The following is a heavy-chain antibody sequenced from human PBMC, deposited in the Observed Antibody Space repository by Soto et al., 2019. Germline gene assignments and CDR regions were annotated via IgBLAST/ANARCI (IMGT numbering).Heavy chain of an antibody. CDR2: ISYDGSNK. CDR1: GFTFSSYG. D-gene: IGHD3-22*01. CDR3: AKDAPYYYDSSGYYGPFDH. J-gene: IGHJ4*02. Sequence: PGGSLRLSCAASGFTFSSYGIHWCRQAPCKWLEWEALISYDGSNKYYADSVKGRFTISRDNSKNTLYLQMNSLRAEDTAMYYCAKDAPYYYDSSGYYGPFDHWGQGTLVTVSS. V-gene: IGHV3-30*18.